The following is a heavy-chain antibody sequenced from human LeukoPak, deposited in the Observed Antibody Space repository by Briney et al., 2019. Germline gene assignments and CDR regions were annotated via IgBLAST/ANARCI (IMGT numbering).Heavy chain of an antibody. D-gene: IGHD2-2*01. J-gene: IGHJ4*02. CDR2: INPKSGGT. Sequence: ASVKVSCKASGYTFTGYYMHWVRQAPGQGLEWMGWINPKSGGTNYAQKFQGRVTMTRDTSISTAYMELSRLRSDDTAVYYCARQVVPAAIKTLDYWGQGTLVTVSS. CDR1: GYTFTGYY. CDR3: ARQVVPAAIKTLDY. V-gene: IGHV1-2*02.